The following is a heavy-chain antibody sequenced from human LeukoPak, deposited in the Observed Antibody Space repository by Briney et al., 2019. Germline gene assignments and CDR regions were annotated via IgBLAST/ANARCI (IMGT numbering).Heavy chain of an antibody. CDR1: GYNFSPYW. Sequence: PGGSLRLSRVASGYNFSPYWMSWVRQTPGKGLEWVASISNGGYATYYVDSVRGRFTISRDDAKNSLFLQMNGLGADGTAVYYCTRENYVPDSWGQGTLVTVSS. D-gene: IGHD3-10*02. V-gene: IGHV3-7*03. CDR3: TRENYVPDS. CDR2: ISNGGYAT. J-gene: IGHJ4*02.